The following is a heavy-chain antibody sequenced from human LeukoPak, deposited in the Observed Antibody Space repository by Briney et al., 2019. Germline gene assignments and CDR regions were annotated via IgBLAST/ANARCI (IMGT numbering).Heavy chain of an antibody. CDR2: TYYRSKWFN. V-gene: IGHV6-1*01. Sequence: SQTLSLTCAISGDSVSSDSAAWNWIRQSPSRGLEWLGRTYYRSKWFNDYAVSVESRITINPDTSKNQFSLQLNSVTPEDTAVYYCARVPYYDFQADAFDIWGQGTMVTVSS. D-gene: IGHD3-3*01. CDR1: GDSVSSDSAA. CDR3: ARVPYYDFQADAFDI. J-gene: IGHJ3*02.